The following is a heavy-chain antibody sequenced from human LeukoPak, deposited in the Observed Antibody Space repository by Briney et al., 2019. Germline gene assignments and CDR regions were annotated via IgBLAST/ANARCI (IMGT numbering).Heavy chain of an antibody. D-gene: IGHD2-15*01. J-gene: IGHJ6*03. CDR3: ARHSAGGSCCYMDV. CDR1: GFPFSSYE. Sequence: GVLRPSCAASGFPFSSYEMNWVRRAPGKGLEWVSYISSSGSTIYYAASVKGRFIISRDNAKNSLYLQMNSLRAEDTAVYYCARHSAGGSCCYMDVWGKGTTVTVSS. V-gene: IGHV3-48*03. CDR2: ISSSGSTI.